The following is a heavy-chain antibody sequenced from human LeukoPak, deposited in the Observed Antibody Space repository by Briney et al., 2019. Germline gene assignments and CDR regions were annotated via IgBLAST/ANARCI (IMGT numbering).Heavy chain of an antibody. D-gene: IGHD5-18*01. Sequence: SETLSLTCAVYGGSFSGYYWSWIRQPPGKGLEWIGEINHSGSTNYNPSLKSRVTISVDTSKNQFSLKLSSVTAADTAVYYCARTPQIQLWRRNHAFDIWGQGTMVTVSS. CDR2: INHSGST. J-gene: IGHJ3*02. V-gene: IGHV4-34*01. CDR3: ARTPQIQLWRRNHAFDI. CDR1: GGSFSGYY.